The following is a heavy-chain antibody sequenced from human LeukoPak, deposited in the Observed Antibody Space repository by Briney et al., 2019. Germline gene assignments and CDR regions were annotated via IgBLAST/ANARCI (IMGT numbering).Heavy chain of an antibody. CDR1: GFTFSNYE. CDR2: ISDSGSKK. D-gene: IGHD2-8*02. V-gene: IGHV3-48*03. CDR3: AREKSIALDYDY. Sequence: GGSLRLSCAASGFTFSNYEMNWVRQAPGKGLEWVSYISDSGSKKDYADSVKGRFTISRDNAKNSVYLQMNSLRAEDTAVYYCAREKSIALDYDYWGQGSLVSVSS. J-gene: IGHJ4*02.